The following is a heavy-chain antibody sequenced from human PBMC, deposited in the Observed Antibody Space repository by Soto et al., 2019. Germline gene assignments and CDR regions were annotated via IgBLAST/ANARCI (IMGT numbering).Heavy chain of an antibody. CDR3: SRRIVVPGAFEIWGQAGAGSFEI. J-gene: IGHJ3*02. Sequence: QITLKESGPPLVTPTQTLTLTCTFSGFSLTTSGVGVGCIRQPPGTALEWLALIFWDDHKRVSPSLDTRLPLTTATTKVPGVLTLINMSPADTASSYCSRRIVVPGAFEIWGQAGAGSFEIWGRGTMGTVST. CDR2: IFWDDHK. D-gene: IGHD2-2*01. V-gene: IGHV2-5*02. CDR1: GFSLTTSGVG.